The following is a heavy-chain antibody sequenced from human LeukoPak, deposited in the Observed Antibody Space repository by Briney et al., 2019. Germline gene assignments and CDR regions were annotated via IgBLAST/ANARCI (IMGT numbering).Heavy chain of an antibody. CDR2: IYYSGST. J-gene: IGHJ3*02. CDR1: GGSISIYY. D-gene: IGHD3-10*01. Sequence: SETLSLTCTVSGGSISIYYWSWIRQPPGKGLEWIGYIYYSGSTNYNPSLKSRVTISEDTSKNQFSLKLSSATAADTGVYYCARHKRHGSGRQVDAVDIWGQGTMVTVSS. CDR3: ARHKRHGSGRQVDAVDI. V-gene: IGHV4-59*08.